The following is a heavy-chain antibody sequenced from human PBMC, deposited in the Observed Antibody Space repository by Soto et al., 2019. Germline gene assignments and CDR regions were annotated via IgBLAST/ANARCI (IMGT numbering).Heavy chain of an antibody. CDR2: ISGRSDNT. V-gene: IGHV3-23*01. CDR3: ARAHPESSSFYWFDH. J-gene: IGHJ5*02. Sequence: GGSLRLSCAASGFTFSSYAMSWVRQAPGKGLEWVSAISGRSDNTYYADSVEGRFTISRDNSKNMLYLQMNSLRAEDTALYYCARAHPESSSFYWFDHWGQGTLVTVSS. CDR1: GFTFSSYA. D-gene: IGHD6-13*01.